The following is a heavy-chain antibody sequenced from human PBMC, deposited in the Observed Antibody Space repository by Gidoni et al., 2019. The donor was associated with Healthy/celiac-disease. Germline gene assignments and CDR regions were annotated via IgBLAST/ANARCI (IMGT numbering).Heavy chain of an antibody. Sequence: QVQLQQWGAGLLKPSETLSLTCAVYGGSFSGYYWSWIRQPPGKGLEWIGEINHSGSTNYNPSLKSRVTISVDTSKNQFSLKLSSVTAADTAVYYCARASKGVSGWYIAFDIWGQGTMVTVSS. D-gene: IGHD6-19*01. V-gene: IGHV4-34*01. CDR2: INHSGST. J-gene: IGHJ3*02. CDR1: GGSFSGYY. CDR3: ARASKGVSGWYIAFDI.